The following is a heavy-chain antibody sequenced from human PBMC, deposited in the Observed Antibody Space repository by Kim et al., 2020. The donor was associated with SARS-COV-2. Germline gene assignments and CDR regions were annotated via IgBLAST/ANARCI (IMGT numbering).Heavy chain of an antibody. D-gene: IGHD1-26*01. CDR1: GGSIRSYY. CDR3: ASTGVGAVGWFDP. J-gene: IGHJ5*02. V-gene: IGHV4-59*01. CDR2: VYHTGNT. Sequence: SETLSLTCSVSGGSIRSYYWTWIRQPPGKRLEWIGYVYHTGNTNYNPSLRGRVTIPLDTSKRQFSLTLTSVTAADTAVYYCASTGVGAVGWFDPWGQGTLVSVSS.